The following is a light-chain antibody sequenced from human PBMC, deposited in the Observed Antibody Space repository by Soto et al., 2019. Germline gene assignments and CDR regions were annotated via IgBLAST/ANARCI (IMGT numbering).Light chain of an antibody. J-gene: IGKJ3*01. V-gene: IGKV1-39*01. CDR1: ENISNK. CDR3: QQGYRTPFT. CDR2: AAS. Sequence: DIQMTQSPSSLSASEGDRVTITCRASENISNKLNWYQQKPGKAPALLISAASSLHSGVPLRFSGSGSGTDFTLTISSLQHEDFASYYCQQGYRTPFTFGPGTKVDIK.